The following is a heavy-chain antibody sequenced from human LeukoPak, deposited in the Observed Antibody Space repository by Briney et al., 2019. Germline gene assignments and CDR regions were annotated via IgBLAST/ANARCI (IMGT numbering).Heavy chain of an antibody. Sequence: PSETLSLTCTVSGGSISSYYWNWIRQPAGKGLEWIGRIYTNGNINYNPSLKSRVTMSVDTSNNQFSLQLRSVTAADTAVYYCARTTTSMIRGAIIDSSRQGTLVTVSS. CDR2: IYTNGNI. CDR1: GGSISSYY. V-gene: IGHV4-4*07. CDR3: ARTTTSMIRGAIIDS. J-gene: IGHJ4*02. D-gene: IGHD3-10*01.